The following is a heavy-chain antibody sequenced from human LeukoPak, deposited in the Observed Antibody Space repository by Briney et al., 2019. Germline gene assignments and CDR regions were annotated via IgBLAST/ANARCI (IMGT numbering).Heavy chain of an antibody. CDR3: AREFYGDYTAHWFDP. V-gene: IGHV6-1*01. Sequence: SQTLSLTCAISGDSVSSDSAAWHWIRQSPSRGLEWLARTYYRSKWYNDYAVSVKGRITINPDTSKNQLSLQLNSVTPEDTAIYYCAREFYGDYTAHWFDPWGQGTLVTVSS. CDR1: GDSVSSDSAA. D-gene: IGHD4-17*01. J-gene: IGHJ5*02. CDR2: TYYRSKWYN.